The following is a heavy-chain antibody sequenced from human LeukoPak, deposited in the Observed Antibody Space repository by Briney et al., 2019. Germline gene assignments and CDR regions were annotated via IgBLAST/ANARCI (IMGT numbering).Heavy chain of an antibody. V-gene: IGHV3-48*04. J-gene: IGHJ4*02. CDR2: ISSSGSTI. Sequence: PGGSLRLSCAASGFTFSTYSMNWVRQAPGKGLEWVSYISSSGSTIYYADSVKGRFTISRDNAKNSLYLQMNSLRAEDTAVYYCARDGFDLIFDYWGQGTLVTVSS. CDR3: ARDGFDLIFDY. CDR1: GFTFSTYS.